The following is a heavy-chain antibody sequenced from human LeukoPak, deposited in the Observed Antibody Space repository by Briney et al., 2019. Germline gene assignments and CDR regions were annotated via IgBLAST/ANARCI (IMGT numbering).Heavy chain of an antibody. Sequence: SQTLSLTCTVSGGSISSGSYYWSWIRRPAGKGLEWIGRIYTSGSTNYNPSLKSRVTISVDTSKNQFSLKLSSVTAADTAVYYCARSFVVAARYFDYWGQGTLVTVSS. CDR2: IYTSGST. CDR1: GGSISSGSYY. V-gene: IGHV4-61*02. D-gene: IGHD6-6*01. CDR3: ARSFVVAARYFDY. J-gene: IGHJ4*02.